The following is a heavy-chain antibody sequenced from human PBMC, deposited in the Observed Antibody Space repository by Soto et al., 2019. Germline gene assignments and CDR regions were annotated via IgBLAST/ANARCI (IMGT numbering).Heavy chain of an antibody. D-gene: IGHD3-3*01. CDR2: ISSSSSTI. J-gene: IGHJ4*02. CDR3: ASDLDFWSGYPPPGY. Sequence: GGSLRLSCAASGFTFSSYSMNWVRQAPGKGLEWVSYISSSSSTIYYADSVKGRFTISRDNAKNSLYLQMNSLRDEDTAVYYCASDLDFWSGYPPPGYWGQGTLVTVSS. V-gene: IGHV3-48*02. CDR1: GFTFSSYS.